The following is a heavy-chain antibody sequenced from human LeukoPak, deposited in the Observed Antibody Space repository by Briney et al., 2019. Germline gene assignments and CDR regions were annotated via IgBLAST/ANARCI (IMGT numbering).Heavy chain of an antibody. CDR3: ARDVKTTTGAFDI. CDR1: GFIFSDYY. J-gene: IGHJ3*02. Sequence: PGGSLRLSCAASGFIFSDYYMSWVRRAPGKGLEWVSIITETGSYTNYADSVKGQFTISRDNAKNSLFLQMHSLRAEDTAVYYCARDVKTTTGAFDIWGQGTMVTVSS. V-gene: IGHV3-11*06. CDR2: ITETGSYT. D-gene: IGHD1-26*01.